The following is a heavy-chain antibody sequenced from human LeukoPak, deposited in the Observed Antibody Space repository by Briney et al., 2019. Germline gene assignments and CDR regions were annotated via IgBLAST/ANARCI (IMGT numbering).Heavy chain of an antibody. D-gene: IGHD3-3*01. CDR2: ISSSSTYI. Sequence: GGSLRLSCAASGFTISTYSMNWFRQAPGKGLEWGASISSSSTYIYYVDSVKGRFTISRDNAKNTLYLQMNSLRAEDTAVYYCARGGVWSGYYLGVWGQGTLATVSS. V-gene: IGHV3-21*01. CDR1: GFTISTYS. J-gene: IGHJ4*02. CDR3: ARGGVWSGYYLGV.